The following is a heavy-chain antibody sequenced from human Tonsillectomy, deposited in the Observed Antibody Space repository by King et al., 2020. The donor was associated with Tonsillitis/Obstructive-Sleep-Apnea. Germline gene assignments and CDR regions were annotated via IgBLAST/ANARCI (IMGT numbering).Heavy chain of an antibody. CDR1: GIPFRSYV. V-gene: IGHV3-30*10. CDR2: ISHDGRNK. Sequence: VQLVESGGGVVQPGRSLRLSCGASGIPFRSYVMYWVRQAPGKGLEWRAFISHDGRNKYYTDSLKGRFTISRDNSKNTLYLQMNSLRGEETAVYYCGRDHCMDVWGKGTTVTVPS. CDR3: GRDHCMDV. J-gene: IGHJ6*03.